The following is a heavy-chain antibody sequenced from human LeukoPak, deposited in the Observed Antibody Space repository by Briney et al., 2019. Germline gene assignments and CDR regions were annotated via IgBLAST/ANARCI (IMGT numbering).Heavy chain of an antibody. CDR2: ISGSGGST. J-gene: IGHJ5*02. Sequence: SGGSLRLSCAASGFTFSSYAMSWVRQAPGKGLEWVSAISGSGGSTYYADSVKGRFTIARDNSKNTLYLQMNSLRAEDTAVYYCAKAPGYCSSTSCSDWFDPWGQGTLVTVSS. CDR3: AKAPGYCSSTSCSDWFDP. CDR1: GFTFSSYA. D-gene: IGHD2-2*01. V-gene: IGHV3-23*01.